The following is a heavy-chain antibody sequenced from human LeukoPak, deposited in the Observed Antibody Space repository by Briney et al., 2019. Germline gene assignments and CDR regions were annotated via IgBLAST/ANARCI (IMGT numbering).Heavy chain of an antibody. D-gene: IGHD3-10*01. Sequence: SQTLSLTCAISGDSVSSNSAGWNWIRQSPSRGLEWLGRTYYRSKWYIDYAVSVKGRLTINPDTSKNQFSLKLSSVTAADTAVFYCARRTILFGELSLDYWGQGTLVTVSS. J-gene: IGHJ4*02. CDR3: ARRTILFGELSLDY. CDR2: TYYRSKWYI. V-gene: IGHV6-1*01. CDR1: GDSVSSNSAG.